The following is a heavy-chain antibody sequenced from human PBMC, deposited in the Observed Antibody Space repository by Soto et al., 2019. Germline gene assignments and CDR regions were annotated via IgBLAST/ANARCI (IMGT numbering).Heavy chain of an antibody. D-gene: IGHD5-18*01. Sequence: GGSLRLSCAASGFTFDDYTMHWVRQAPGKGLEWVSLISWDGGSKYYADSVKGRFTISRDNNKNSLYLQMNSLRTEDTALYYCAKDMGYSYCYNNFDYWGQGTLVTVSS. CDR3: AKDMGYSYCYNNFDY. CDR1: GFTFDDYT. CDR2: ISWDGGSK. V-gene: IGHV3-43*01. J-gene: IGHJ4*02.